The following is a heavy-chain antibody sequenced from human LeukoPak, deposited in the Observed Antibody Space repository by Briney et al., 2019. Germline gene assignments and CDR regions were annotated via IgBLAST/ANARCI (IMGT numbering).Heavy chain of an antibody. Sequence: GRSLRLSCAASGFTFDDYAMHWVRQAPGKGLEWVSGISWNSGSIGSADSVKGRFTISRDNAKHSLYLQMNSLRAEDTALYYCARDGAPNYDFWSGYYYFDYGGQGTLVTVSS. CDR3: ARDGAPNYDFWSGYYYFDY. V-gene: IGHV3-9*01. J-gene: IGHJ4*02. CDR1: GFTFDDYA. CDR2: ISWNSGSI. D-gene: IGHD3-3*01.